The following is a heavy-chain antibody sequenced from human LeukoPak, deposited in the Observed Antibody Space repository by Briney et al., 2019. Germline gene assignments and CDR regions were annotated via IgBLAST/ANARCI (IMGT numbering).Heavy chain of an antibody. CDR2: INPNSGDT. CDR1: GDTFTGYH. CDR3: ARDYCSSTSCLFDY. V-gene: IGHV1-2*06. Sequence: ASLKVSCKASGDTFTGYHMHWVRQAPGQGLEWMGRINPNSGDTNYAQKFQGRVTMTRDTSISTAYMELSRLRSDDTAVYYCARDYCSSTSCLFDYWGQGTLVTVSS. J-gene: IGHJ4*02. D-gene: IGHD2-2*01.